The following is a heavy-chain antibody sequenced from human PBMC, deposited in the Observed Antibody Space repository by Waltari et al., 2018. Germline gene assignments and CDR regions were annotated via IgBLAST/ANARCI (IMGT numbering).Heavy chain of an antibody. CDR1: GGSFSGYY. CDR3: ARGQTYYYDSSGYSAPYYYYGMDV. CDR2: INHSGST. D-gene: IGHD3-22*01. V-gene: IGHV4-34*01. J-gene: IGHJ6*02. Sequence: QWGAGLLKPSETLSLTCAVYGGSFSGYYWSWIRQHPGKGLEWIVEINHSGSTNYNPSLQSRVTISVDTSKNQFSLKLSSVTAADTAVYYCARGQTYYYDSSGYSAPYYYYGMDVWGQGTTVTVSS.